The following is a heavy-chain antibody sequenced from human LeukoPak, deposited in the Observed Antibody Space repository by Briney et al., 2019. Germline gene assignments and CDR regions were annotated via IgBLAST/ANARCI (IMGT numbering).Heavy chain of an antibody. CDR3: ARGHRGVVVTIYQYYGMDV. D-gene: IGHD2-21*02. Sequence: GGSLRLSCAASGFTFSDYYMSWVRQAPGKGLECVSYISSSSSYTNYADSVKGRFTISRDNAKNSLFLQMNSLRAEDTAVYYCARGHRGVVVTIYQYYGMDVWGQGTTVTVSS. CDR1: GFTFSDYY. V-gene: IGHV3-11*06. J-gene: IGHJ6*02. CDR2: ISSSSSYT.